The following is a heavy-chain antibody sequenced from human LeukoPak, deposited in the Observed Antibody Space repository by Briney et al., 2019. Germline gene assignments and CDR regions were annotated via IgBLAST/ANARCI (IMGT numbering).Heavy chain of an antibody. CDR1: GYTFTSYY. Sequence: ASVKVSCKASGYTFTSYYMHWVRQAPGQGLEWMGIINPSGGSTSYAQKFQGRVTMTRDTSTSTVYMELSSLRSEDTVVYYCARLLPQDAFDIWGQGTMVTVSS. D-gene: IGHD3-22*01. J-gene: IGHJ3*02. CDR3: ARLLPQDAFDI. V-gene: IGHV1-46*01. CDR2: INPSGGST.